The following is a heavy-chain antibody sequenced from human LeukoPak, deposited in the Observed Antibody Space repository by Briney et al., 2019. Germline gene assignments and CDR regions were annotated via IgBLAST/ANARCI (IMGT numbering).Heavy chain of an antibody. Sequence: SQTLSLICTVSGGSISRGDSYWNWIRQPPGKGLEWIGYIYYSGSSYYSPSLRSRVAMSVDTSNNLFSLKLSSVTAADTAVYYCARGVYDDLYYFDFWGQGTLLTVSS. V-gene: IGHV4-30-4*01. CDR2: IYYSGSS. J-gene: IGHJ4*02. CDR1: GGSISRGDSY. CDR3: ARGVYDDLYYFDF. D-gene: IGHD3-3*01.